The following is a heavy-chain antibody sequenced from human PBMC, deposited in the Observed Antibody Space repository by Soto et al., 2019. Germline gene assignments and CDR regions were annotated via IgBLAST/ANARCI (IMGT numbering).Heavy chain of an antibody. V-gene: IGHV3-7*05. CDR3: AKSMGHYYAYDAFDI. CDR1: GFTFSSYW. D-gene: IGHD3-22*01. Sequence: GGSLRLSCAASGFTFSSYWMSWVRQTPGKGLEWVANIKQDGSEKWYVDSVKGRFTISRDNAKNSLYLQMNSLRAEDTALYYCAKSMGHYYAYDAFDIWGQGTMVTVSS. J-gene: IGHJ3*02. CDR2: IKQDGSEK.